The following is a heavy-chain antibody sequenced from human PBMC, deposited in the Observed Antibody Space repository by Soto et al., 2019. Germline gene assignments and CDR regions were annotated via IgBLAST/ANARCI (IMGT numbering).Heavy chain of an antibody. Sequence: PGGSLRLSCEASGFTFRRYGMHWVRQAPGKGLEWVAVIWYDGNNKYYADSVKGRFTISRDNPKNTLYLQMDSLRGEDTAVYYCARSSYYGSGSYFPFDYWGQGTLVTVSS. CDR1: GFTFRRYG. CDR2: IWYDGNNK. V-gene: IGHV3-33*01. CDR3: ARSSYYGSGSYFPFDY. D-gene: IGHD3-10*01. J-gene: IGHJ4*02.